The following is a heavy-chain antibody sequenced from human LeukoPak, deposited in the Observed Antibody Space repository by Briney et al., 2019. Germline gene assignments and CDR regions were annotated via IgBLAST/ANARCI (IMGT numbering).Heavy chain of an antibody. D-gene: IGHD2-21*02. CDR3: ARKRSYCGGDCPNFDY. J-gene: IGHJ4*02. CDR2: IYYSGST. V-gene: IGHV4-59*02. Sequence: SETLSLTCSVSGASVSSYYWSWIRQPPGKGLEWIGNIYYSGSTNYNPSLKSRVTISVDTSKNQFSLKLSSVTAADTAVYYCARKRSYCGGDCPNFDYWGQGTLVTVSS. CDR1: GASVSSYY.